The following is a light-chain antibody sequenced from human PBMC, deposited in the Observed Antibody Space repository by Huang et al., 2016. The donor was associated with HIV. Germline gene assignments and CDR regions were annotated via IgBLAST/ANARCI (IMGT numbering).Light chain of an antibody. J-gene: IGKJ3*01. CDR3: QQYNKWPPFT. Sequence: EFVMTQSPATLSVSPGERATLSCRASQSVTTNLAWYQNKPGQAPRHLIYGASTRATGIPARFSGTGSGTEFTLTISSLQSEDFAVYYCQQYNKWPPFTFGPGTKVNIK. V-gene: IGKV3-15*01. CDR1: QSVTTN. CDR2: GAS.